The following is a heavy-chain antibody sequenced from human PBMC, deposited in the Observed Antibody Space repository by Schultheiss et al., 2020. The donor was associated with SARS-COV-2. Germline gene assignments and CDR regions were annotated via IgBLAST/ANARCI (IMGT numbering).Heavy chain of an antibody. J-gene: IGHJ4*02. CDR2: ISSISSYT. V-gene: IGHV3-11*05. Sequence: GGSLRLSCAASGFTVSNNYMSWIRQAPGKGLEWVSYISSISSYTNYADSVKGRFTISRDNAKNSLYLQMNSLRAEDTAVYYCARGGAAAGNFDYWGQGTLVTVSS. CDR3: ARGGAAAGNFDY. D-gene: IGHD6-13*01. CDR1: GFTVSNNY.